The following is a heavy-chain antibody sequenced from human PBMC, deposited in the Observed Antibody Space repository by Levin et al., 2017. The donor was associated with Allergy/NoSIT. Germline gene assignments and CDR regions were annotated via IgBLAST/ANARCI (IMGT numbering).Heavy chain of an antibody. CDR3: ARDRLDDITDYYYGMDV. CDR2: IWYDGSNK. CDR1: GFTFSSYG. Sequence: PGGSLRLSCAASGFTFSSYGMHWVRQAPGKGLEWVAVIWYDGSNKYYADSVKGRFTISRDNSKNTLYLQMNSLRAEDTAVYYCARDRLDDITDYYYGMDVWGQGTTVTVSS. D-gene: IGHD3-9*01. V-gene: IGHV3-33*01. J-gene: IGHJ6*02.